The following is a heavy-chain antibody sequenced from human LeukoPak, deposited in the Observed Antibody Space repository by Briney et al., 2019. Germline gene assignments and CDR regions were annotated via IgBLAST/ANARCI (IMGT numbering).Heavy chain of an antibody. CDR2: ISACNGNT. CDR1: GYTFSNYG. D-gene: IGHD3-22*01. J-gene: IGHJ6*03. Sequence: ASVKVSCKASGYTFSNYGISWVRQAPGQGLEWIGWISACNGNTHSALDLQGRVTMTTDTLTSTAYMELRDLRSVDTAVYYSARQYESSADYNYNMEVWGQGTTVTVSS. V-gene: IGHV1-18*01. CDR3: ARQYESSADYNYNMEV.